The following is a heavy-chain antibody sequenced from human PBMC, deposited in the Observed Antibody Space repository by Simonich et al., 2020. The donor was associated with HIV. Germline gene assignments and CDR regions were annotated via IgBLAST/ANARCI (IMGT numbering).Heavy chain of an antibody. CDR1: GYTFTSYD. J-gene: IGHJ5*02. D-gene: IGHD4-17*01. V-gene: IGHV1-8*03. Sequence: QVQLVQSGAEVKKPGASVKVSCKASGYTFTSYDIRWVRQATGQGLEWMGWMNPNSGNTDYAQKFPGRVTISRDTAISTAYMELSSLRSEDTAVYYCARALRWFDPWGQGTLVTVSS. CDR3: ARALRWFDP. CDR2: MNPNSGNT.